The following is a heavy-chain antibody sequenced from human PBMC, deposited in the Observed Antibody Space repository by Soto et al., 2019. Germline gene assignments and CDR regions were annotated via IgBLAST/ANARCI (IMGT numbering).Heavy chain of an antibody. D-gene: IGHD6-13*01. Sequence: QVQLVQSGAEVKKPGSSVKVSCKASGGTFSNYAISWVRQAPGQGLEWMGGIIPIFGTTNYAQRFQGRVTITADEYTSTAYMELSSLRSEETAVYYCARVSSSWYKDYFDYWGQGTLVTVSS. CDR3: ARVSSSWYKDYFDY. CDR1: GGTFSNYA. V-gene: IGHV1-69*12. CDR2: IIPIFGTT. J-gene: IGHJ4*02.